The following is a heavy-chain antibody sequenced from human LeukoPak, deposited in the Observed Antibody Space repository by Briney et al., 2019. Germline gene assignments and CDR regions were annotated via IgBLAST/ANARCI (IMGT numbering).Heavy chain of an antibody. V-gene: IGHV3-72*01. CDR1: GFIFSDHY. J-gene: IGHJ4*02. CDR3: TGDLGFTYCGVDCYPQ. Sequence: PGGSLRLSCAASGFIFSDHYMDWVRQAPGKGLEWVARSRNKANSYTTEYAASVTGRFTISRDHSKNSLFLQMNSLKTEDTAVYYCTGDLGFTYCGVDCYPQWGRGTLVTVSS. CDR2: SRNKANSYTT. D-gene: IGHD2-21*02.